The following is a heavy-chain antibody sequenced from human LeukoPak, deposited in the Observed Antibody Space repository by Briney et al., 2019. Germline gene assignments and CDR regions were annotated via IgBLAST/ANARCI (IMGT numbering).Heavy chain of an antibody. Sequence: PSQTLSLTCTVSGGSISSGDFYWSWIRQPPGKGLEWIGYIYYSGSTYYSPSLKSRVTISVDTSKNQFSLKLSSVTAADTAVYYCARTKEFRWYYFDYWGQGTLVTVSS. V-gene: IGHV4-30-4*01. J-gene: IGHJ4*02. D-gene: IGHD3-10*01. CDR2: IYYSGST. CDR3: ARTKEFRWYYFDY. CDR1: GGSISSGDFY.